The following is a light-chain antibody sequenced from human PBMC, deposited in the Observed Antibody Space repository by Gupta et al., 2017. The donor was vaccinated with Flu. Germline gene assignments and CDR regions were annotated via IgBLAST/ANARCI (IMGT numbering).Light chain of an antibody. V-gene: IGKV4-1*01. CDR2: WES. CDR1: QSVLYSSNTKNY. Sequence: DIVMTQSPDSMAVSLGERATINCKSRQSVLYSSNTKNYLAWYQQKQGQPPKLLIFWESTREYGVPDRFGGSGAGTDVPLTISSRQEEDVAVYYCQQHDSIPVYTFGQGTKLEIK. CDR3: QQHDSIPVYT. J-gene: IGKJ2*01.